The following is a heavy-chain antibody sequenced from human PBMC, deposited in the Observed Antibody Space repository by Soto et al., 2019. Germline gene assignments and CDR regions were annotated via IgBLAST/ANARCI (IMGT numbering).Heavy chain of an antibody. CDR2: LYYGGST. V-gene: IGHV4-39*01. D-gene: IGHD1-26*01. J-gene: IGHJ5*02. Sequence: SETLSLTCGVSGGSINSADSFWGWVRQSPGKGLEWIGSLYYGGSTFYNPSLKSRVTISLDTSKNQFSLRLTSVTAADTAIYYCARQLPVGATSWFDPCGQGTLVTVSS. CDR3: ARQLPVGATSWFDP. CDR1: GGSINSADSF.